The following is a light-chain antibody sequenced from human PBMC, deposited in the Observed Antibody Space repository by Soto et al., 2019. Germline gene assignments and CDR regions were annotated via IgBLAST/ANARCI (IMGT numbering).Light chain of an antibody. Sequence: IQLTQSPSSLSASVGDRVTITCRASQGIGSYLAWYQQKPGIAPKLLIYAASTLQSGVPSRFSGSGSGTDFTLTISSLQPEDFATYYCQQLNSYPLNFGGGTKVDIK. J-gene: IGKJ4*01. V-gene: IGKV1-9*01. CDR1: QGIGSY. CDR2: AAS. CDR3: QQLNSYPLN.